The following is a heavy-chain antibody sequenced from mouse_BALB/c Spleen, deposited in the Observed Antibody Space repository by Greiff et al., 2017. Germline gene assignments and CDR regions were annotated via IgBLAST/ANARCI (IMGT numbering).Heavy chain of an antibody. CDR1: GFSFSSYA. CDR2: ISSGGST. J-gene: IGHJ2*01. Sequence: EVMLVESGGGLVKPGGSLKLSCAASGFSFSSYAMSWVRQTPEKRLEWVASISSGGSTYYPDSVKGRFTISRDNARNILYLQMSSLRSEDTAMYYCARESDDYSAYYFDDWGQGTTLTVSS. D-gene: IGHD2-3*01. CDR3: ARESDDYSAYYFDD. V-gene: IGHV5-6-5*01.